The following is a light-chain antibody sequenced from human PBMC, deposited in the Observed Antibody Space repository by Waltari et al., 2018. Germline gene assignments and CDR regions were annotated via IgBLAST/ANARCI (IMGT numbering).Light chain of an antibody. Sequence: DVVMTQSPLSLPVTLGQAASILCKSSQSLVHSDGNTHLNWFQQRPGQSPRRLIYRVSNRDSWVPDRFSGSGSGTDFTLKISRVEAEDVGVYYCMQGTHWPYTFGQGTKLDIK. CDR3: MQGTHWPYT. CDR1: QSLVHSDGNTH. V-gene: IGKV2-30*02. J-gene: IGKJ2*01. CDR2: RVS.